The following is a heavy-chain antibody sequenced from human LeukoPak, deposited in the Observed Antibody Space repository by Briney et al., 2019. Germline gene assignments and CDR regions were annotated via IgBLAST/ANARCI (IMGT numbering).Heavy chain of an antibody. CDR1: GFTFSSYS. CDR2: ISSSSSYI. Sequence: PGGSLRLSCAASGFTFSSYSMNWVRRAPGQGLEWVSSISSSSSYIYYADSVKGRFTISRDNAKNSLYLQMNSLRAEDTAVYYCARAGDVYYYYMDVWGKGTTVTVSS. J-gene: IGHJ6*03. D-gene: IGHD5-24*01. CDR3: ARAGDVYYYYMDV. V-gene: IGHV3-21*01.